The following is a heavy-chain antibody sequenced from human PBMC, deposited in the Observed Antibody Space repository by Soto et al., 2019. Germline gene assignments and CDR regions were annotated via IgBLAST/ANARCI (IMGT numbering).Heavy chain of an antibody. CDR1: GFTFSSYC. Sequence: PGGSLRLSCAASGFTFSSYCMHWVRQAPGKGLEWVAVISHDGSNKYYGDSVKGRFTISRDNSKNTLYLQMNSLRAEDTAVYYCAKDLGYGSFGYYYYGMDVWGQGTTVTVSS. V-gene: IGHV3-30*18. D-gene: IGHD3-10*01. CDR2: ISHDGSNK. J-gene: IGHJ6*02. CDR3: AKDLGYGSFGYYYYGMDV.